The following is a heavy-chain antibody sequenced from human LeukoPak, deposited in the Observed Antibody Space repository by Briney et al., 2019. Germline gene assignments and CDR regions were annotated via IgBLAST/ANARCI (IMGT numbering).Heavy chain of an antibody. J-gene: IGHJ3*02. D-gene: IGHD5-24*01. CDR3: AKDRRDGYLGDAFDI. CDR1: GFTFSSYA. CDR2: ISGSGGST. V-gene: IGHV3-23*01. Sequence: HGGSLRLSCAASGFTFSSYAMSWVRQAPGKGLEWVSAISGSGGSTYYADSVKGRFTISGDNSKNTLYLDMNSLRAEDTAVYYCAKDRRDGYLGDAFDIWGQGTPVTVSS.